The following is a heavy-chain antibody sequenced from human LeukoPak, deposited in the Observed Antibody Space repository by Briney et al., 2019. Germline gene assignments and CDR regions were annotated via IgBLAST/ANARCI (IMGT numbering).Heavy chain of an antibody. CDR2: TYYRSKWYN. V-gene: IGHV6-1*01. J-gene: IGHJ4*02. Sequence: SQTLSLTFAISADSVSSNSAAWHWIRQSPSKGLEWLGRTYYRSKWYNDYAVSVKSRITINPDTSKNQFSLQLNSVTPEDTAVYYCARQFGNYMAYWGQGTLVTVSS. CDR3: ARQFGNYMAY. CDR1: ADSVSSNSAA. D-gene: IGHD3-16*01.